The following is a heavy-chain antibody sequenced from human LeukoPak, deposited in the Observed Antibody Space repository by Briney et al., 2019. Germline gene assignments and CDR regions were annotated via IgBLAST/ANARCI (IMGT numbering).Heavy chain of an antibody. CDR3: AREIWGGGSYYDY. J-gene: IGHJ4*02. D-gene: IGHD1-26*01. Sequence: SETLSLICTVSGVSISSQYWSWLRQPPGKGLEWIGYIYYSGSTNYNPSLKSRVTISVDTSKNQFSLKLSSVTAADTAVYYCAREIWGGGSYYDYWGQGTLVTVSS. V-gene: IGHV4-59*11. CDR1: GVSISSQY. CDR2: IYYSGST.